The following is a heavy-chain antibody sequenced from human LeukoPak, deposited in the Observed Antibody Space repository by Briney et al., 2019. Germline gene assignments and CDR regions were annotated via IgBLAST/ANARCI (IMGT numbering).Heavy chain of an antibody. V-gene: IGHV3-48*04. CDR1: GFTFSSYG. CDR2: ISISGSTI. D-gene: IGHD5-12*01. J-gene: IGHJ4*02. CDR3: ARDRSGYSGYDFSDY. Sequence: GGSLRLSCAASGFTFSSYGMHWVRQAPGKGLEWVSYISISGSTIYYADSVKGRFTISRDNAKNSLYLQMNSLRAEDTAVYYCARDRSGYSGYDFSDYWGQGALVTVSS.